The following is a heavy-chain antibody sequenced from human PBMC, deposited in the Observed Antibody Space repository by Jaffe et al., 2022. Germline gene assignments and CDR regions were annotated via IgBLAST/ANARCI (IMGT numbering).Heavy chain of an antibody. CDR1: GYSISSGYY. J-gene: IGHJ4*02. CDR2: IYHSGST. Sequence: QVQLQESGPGLVKPSETLSLTCAVSGYSISSGYYWGWIRQPPGKGLEWIGSIYHSGSTYYNPSLKSRVTISVDTSKNQFSLKLSSVTAADTAVYYCARQVYGSGSYYFDYWGQGTLVTVSS. V-gene: IGHV4-38-2*01. CDR3: ARQVYGSGSYYFDY. D-gene: IGHD3-10*01.